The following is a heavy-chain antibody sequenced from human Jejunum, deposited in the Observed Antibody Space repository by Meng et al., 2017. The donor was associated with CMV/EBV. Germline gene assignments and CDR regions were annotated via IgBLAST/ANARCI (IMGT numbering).Heavy chain of an antibody. CDR2: IGQDGSEN. J-gene: IGHJ4*02. D-gene: IGHD6-19*01. CDR3: VRGKGSHDY. V-gene: IGHV3-7*01. Sequence: LSCAGSGFTFSSYWMTWVRQAPGKGLEWVANIGQDGSENQYVGSVKGRFTVSRDNDKNSLFLQMSNVRVEDTAVYYCVRGKGSHDYWGQGTLVTVSS. CDR1: GFTFSSYW.